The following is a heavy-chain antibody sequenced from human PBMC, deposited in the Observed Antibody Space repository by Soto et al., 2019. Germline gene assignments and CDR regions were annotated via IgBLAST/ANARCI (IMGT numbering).Heavy chain of an antibody. V-gene: IGHV3-66*01. Sequence: EVQLVESGGGLVQPGGSLRLSCAVSGFTVSTNYMTWVRQAPGKGLEWLSVIYIGGTTYYADSVKGRFTISRDTSKNTAYLQMNSLRAEDTAVYYGARDRADSGRLGYFDDWGQGTLVTVSS. D-gene: IGHD3-16*01. CDR2: IYIGGTT. CDR1: GFTVSTNY. CDR3: ARDRADSGRLGYFDD. J-gene: IGHJ4*02.